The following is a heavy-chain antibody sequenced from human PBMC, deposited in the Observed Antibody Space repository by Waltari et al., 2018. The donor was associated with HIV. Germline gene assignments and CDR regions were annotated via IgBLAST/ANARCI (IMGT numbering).Heavy chain of an antibody. Sequence: EVQLVESGGGLVQPGGSLRLSCAASGFTFSSYWMSWVRQAPGKGVGGVANMKKEGSDRYYVDSMKGRFTISRDNAKNSLYLQINSLRAEDTAVYYCAGRSPARRLNWFDPWGQGTLVIVSS. CDR3: AGRSPARRLNWFDP. D-gene: IGHD2-8*01. J-gene: IGHJ5*02. CDR1: GFTFSSYW. V-gene: IGHV3-7*01. CDR2: MKKEGSDR.